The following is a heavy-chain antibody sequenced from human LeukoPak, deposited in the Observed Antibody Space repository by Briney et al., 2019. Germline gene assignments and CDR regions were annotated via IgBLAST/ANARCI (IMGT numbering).Heavy chain of an antibody. D-gene: IGHD4-17*01. Sequence: ASVKVSCKASGYTFTSYGISWVRQAPGQGLEWMGWISTYNGNTNYAQKLQGRVTMTSDTSTSTAYMELRSLRPDDTAVYYCARTLYGDYGDYWGQGTLVTVSS. CDR3: ARTLYGDYGDY. CDR1: GYTFTSYG. V-gene: IGHV1-18*01. J-gene: IGHJ4*02. CDR2: ISTYNGNT.